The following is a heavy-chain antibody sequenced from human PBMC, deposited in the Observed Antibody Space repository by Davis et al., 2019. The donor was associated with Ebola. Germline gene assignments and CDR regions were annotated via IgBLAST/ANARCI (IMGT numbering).Heavy chain of an antibody. D-gene: IGHD6-13*01. CDR2: IYYSGST. CDR3: ARDSSSWFNWFDP. Sequence: MPSETLSLTCTVSGGSISSYYWSWIRQPPGKGLEWIGYIYYSGSTNYNPSLKGRVTISVDTSKNQLSLKLSSVTAADTAVYYCARDSSSWFNWFDPWGQGTLVTVSS. V-gene: IGHV4-59*01. CDR1: GGSISSYY. J-gene: IGHJ5*02.